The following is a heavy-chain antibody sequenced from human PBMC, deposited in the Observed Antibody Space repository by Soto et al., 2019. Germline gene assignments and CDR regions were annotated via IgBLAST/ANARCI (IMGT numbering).Heavy chain of an antibody. D-gene: IGHD2-2*01. Sequence: QVHLQESGPGLVNASGTLSLTCGVSGGSISTNNWWSWVRQTPGQGLEWIAEVYHSGSTNYNPSLKSRLTISVVQSKNQFSLRLTSVTAADSAVYYCARAKLCNSLSCPHSFDTWGQGTLVSVSS. CDR3: ARAKLCNSLSCPHSFDT. J-gene: IGHJ4*02. V-gene: IGHV4-4*02. CDR2: VYHSGST. CDR1: GGSISTNNW.